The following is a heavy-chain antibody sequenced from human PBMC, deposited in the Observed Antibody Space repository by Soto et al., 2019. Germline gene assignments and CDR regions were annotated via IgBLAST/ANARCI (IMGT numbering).Heavy chain of an antibody. J-gene: IGHJ4*02. Sequence: ASVKVSCKVSGYTLTELSMHWVRQAPGKGLEWMGGFDPEDGETIYAQKFQGRVTMTEDTSTDTAYMELSSLRSEDTAVYYCATDLLYYYDSSGYYPRDYWGQGTLGTVSA. CDR3: ATDLLYYYDSSGYYPRDY. D-gene: IGHD3-22*01. V-gene: IGHV1-24*01. CDR2: FDPEDGET. CDR1: GYTLTELS.